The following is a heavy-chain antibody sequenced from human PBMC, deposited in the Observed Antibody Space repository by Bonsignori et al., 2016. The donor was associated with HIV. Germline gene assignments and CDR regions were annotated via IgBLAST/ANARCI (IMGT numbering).Heavy chain of an antibody. Sequence: WIRQPPGKGLEWVAVIWYDGSNKYYADSVKGRFTISRDNSKNTLYLQMNSLRAEDTAVYYCAKDDILTGYGLDYWGQGTLVTVSS. CDR3: AKDDILTGYGLDY. D-gene: IGHD3-9*01. J-gene: IGHJ4*02. CDR2: IWYDGSNK. V-gene: IGHV3-33*06.